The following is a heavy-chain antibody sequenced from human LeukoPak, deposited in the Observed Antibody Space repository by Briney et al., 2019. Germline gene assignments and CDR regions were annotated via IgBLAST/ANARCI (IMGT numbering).Heavy chain of an antibody. CDR3: AREPIVVGPKGYFDY. V-gene: IGHV1-69*05. J-gene: IGHJ4*02. CDR2: IIPSSGTA. Sequence: ASVKVSCKASRGTFSSYAISWVRQAPGQGLEWMGGIIPSSGTANYAQKFQGRVTITTDESTSTAYMELSSLRSGDTAVYYCAREPIVVGPKGYFDYWGQGTLVTVSS. CDR1: RGTFSSYA. D-gene: IGHD3-22*01.